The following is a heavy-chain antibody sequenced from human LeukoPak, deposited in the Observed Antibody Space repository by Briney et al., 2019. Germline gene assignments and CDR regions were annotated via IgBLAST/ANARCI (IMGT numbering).Heavy chain of an antibody. Sequence: SETLSLTCTVSGYSISSGYYWGWIRQPPGKGLEWIGSIYHSGSTYYNPSLKSRVTISVDTSKIQFSLKLSSVTAADTAVYYCARDSNSAFDIWGQGTMVTVSS. D-gene: IGHD2-8*01. CDR1: GYSISSGYY. CDR3: ARDSNSAFDI. CDR2: IYHSGST. V-gene: IGHV4-38-2*02. J-gene: IGHJ3*02.